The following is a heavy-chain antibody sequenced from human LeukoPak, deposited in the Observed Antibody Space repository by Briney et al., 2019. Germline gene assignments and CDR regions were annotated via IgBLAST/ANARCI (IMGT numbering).Heavy chain of an antibody. Sequence: QTGGSLRLSCAASGFTFRSYWMSWVRQAPGKGLEWVANINQAGSVQYYVDSVKGRFTISRDDAKNSLYVQMNSLRDEDTAAYYCARVGYSGWNLEYWGQGTLVTVSS. J-gene: IGHJ4*02. CDR3: ARVGYSGWNLEY. D-gene: IGHD5-12*01. CDR2: INQAGSVQ. CDR1: GFTFRSYW. V-gene: IGHV3-7*01.